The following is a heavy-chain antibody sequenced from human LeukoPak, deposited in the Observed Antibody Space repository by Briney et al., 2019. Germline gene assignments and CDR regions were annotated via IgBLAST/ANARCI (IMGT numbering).Heavy chain of an antibody. CDR2: IYTGGST. J-gene: IGHJ5*02. D-gene: IGHD5-12*01. CDR3: ARVFYSGYSRWFDP. V-gene: IGHV3-66*01. Sequence: GGSLRLSCAASGFTVSSDYMSWVRQAPGKGLQWVSVIYTGGSTYYADSVKGRFTISRDNSKNTLYLQMNSLRAEGTAVYYCARVFYSGYSRWFDPWGQGTLVTVSS. CDR1: GFTVSSDY.